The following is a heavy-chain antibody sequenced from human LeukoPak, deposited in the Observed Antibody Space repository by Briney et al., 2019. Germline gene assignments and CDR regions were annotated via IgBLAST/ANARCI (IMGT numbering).Heavy chain of an antibody. V-gene: IGHV4-30-4*08. J-gene: IGHJ3*02. D-gene: IGHD3-10*02. CDR3: AVCSVTGRAFDI. CDR2: IYYSGST. CDR1: GGSISSGDYY. Sequence: SQTLSLTCTVSGGSISSGDYYWSWIRQPPGKGLEWIGYIYYSGSTYYNPSLKSRVTISVDTSKNQFSLKLSSVTAADTAVYYCAVCSVTGRAFDIWGQGTMVTVSS.